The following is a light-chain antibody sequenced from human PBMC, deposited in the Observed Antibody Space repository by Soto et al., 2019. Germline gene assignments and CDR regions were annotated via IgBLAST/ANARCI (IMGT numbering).Light chain of an antibody. CDR2: SSN. V-gene: IGLV1-44*01. CDR1: SSNIGRNP. CDR3: AAWDDSLNGLYV. J-gene: IGLJ1*01. Sequence: QSVLTQPPSASGTPGQRVTISCSGSSSNIGRNPVNWYLQLPGTAPKLLIYSSNQRPSGVPDRFSGSKSATSASLAISGLQSEDEADYYCAAWDDSLNGLYVFGTGTKDTV.